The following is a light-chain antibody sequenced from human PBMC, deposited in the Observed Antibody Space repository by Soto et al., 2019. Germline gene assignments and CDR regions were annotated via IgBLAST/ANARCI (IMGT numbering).Light chain of an antibody. V-gene: IGLV2-14*01. Sequence: QSVLTQPASVSGSPGQSITISCTGTSSDVGGYNYVSWYQQHPGKAPKLMIYDVNDRPSGVSHRFSGSKSGNTASLTISGLQAEDEADYYCSSYTSSSTGVFGTGTKLTVL. CDR3: SSYTSSSTGV. CDR1: SSDVGGYNY. J-gene: IGLJ1*01. CDR2: DVN.